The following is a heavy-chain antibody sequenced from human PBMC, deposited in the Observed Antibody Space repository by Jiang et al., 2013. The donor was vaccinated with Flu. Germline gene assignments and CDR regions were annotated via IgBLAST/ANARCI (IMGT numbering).Heavy chain of an antibody. D-gene: IGHD3-10*01. V-gene: IGHV4-4*07. CDR3: VRGGRESRYSDY. J-gene: IGHJ4*03. CDR2: IHGSGST. CDR1: GDSIRNYY. Sequence: GPGLVKPSETLSLTCTVSGDSIRNYYWSWIRQPAGKGLEWLGRIHGSGSTNYNPSLAGRVKMSVDRSRSQLSLELSSVTVADTAVYYCVRGGRESRYSDYVGPGTLVTVSS.